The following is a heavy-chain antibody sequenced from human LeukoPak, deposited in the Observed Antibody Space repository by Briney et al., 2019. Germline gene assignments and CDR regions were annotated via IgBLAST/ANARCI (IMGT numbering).Heavy chain of an antibody. CDR1: GFTFRSHA. V-gene: IGHV3-23*01. CDR3: AKDFRIGYSAHFDY. J-gene: IGHJ4*02. CDR2: IYENGGTT. Sequence: GGSLRLSCVGSGFTFRSHAMSWVRQAPEKGLEFVSGIYENGGTTYYADSVKGRFSISRDNSKNTLYLQLDSLRGEDTAVYYCAKDFRIGYSAHFDYWGQGALVTVSS. D-gene: IGHD2-21*01.